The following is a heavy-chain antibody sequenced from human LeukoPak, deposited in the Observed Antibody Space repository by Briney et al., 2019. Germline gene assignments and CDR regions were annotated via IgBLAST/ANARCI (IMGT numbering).Heavy chain of an antibody. J-gene: IGHJ6*02. CDR1: GFTFSSYA. V-gene: IGHV3-23*01. D-gene: IGHD1-14*01. CDR2: ISGSGGST. CDR3: ARGPTHGRITYGMDV. Sequence: GGSLRLSCAASGFTFSSYAMSWVRQAPGKGLEWVSAISGSGGSTYYADSVKGRFTISRDNSKNTLYLQMNSLRAEDTAVYYCARGPTHGRITYGMDVWGQGTTVTVSS.